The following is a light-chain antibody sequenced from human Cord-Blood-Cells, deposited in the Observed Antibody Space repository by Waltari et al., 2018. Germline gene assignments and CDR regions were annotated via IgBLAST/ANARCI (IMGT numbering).Light chain of an antibody. CDR3: QLYGSSPWT. Sequence: EIVLPQSPGTLSLSPGERATLSCRASQSVSSSYLAWYQQKPGQAPRLLIYGASSRATGIPDRFSGSGSGTDFTLTISRLEPEDFAVYYCQLYGSSPWTFGQGTKVEIK. J-gene: IGKJ1*01. CDR2: GAS. V-gene: IGKV3-20*01. CDR1: QSVSSSY.